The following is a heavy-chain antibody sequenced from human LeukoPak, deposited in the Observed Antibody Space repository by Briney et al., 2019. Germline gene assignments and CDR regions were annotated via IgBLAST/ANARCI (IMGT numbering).Heavy chain of an antibody. CDR3: ALVTYYYDSSGYYGGGWFDP. J-gene: IGHJ5*02. CDR2: IYASGST. CDR1: GGSIRRDN. D-gene: IGHD3-22*01. V-gene: IGHV4-4*07. Sequence: SESLSLTSTVPGGSIRRDNWSWIRQPPREGLEWIGRIYASGSTNYNPSLNSRVTMSVDTSKNQFSLKLSSVTAADTAVYYCALVTYYYDSSGYYGGGWFDPWGQGTLVTVSS.